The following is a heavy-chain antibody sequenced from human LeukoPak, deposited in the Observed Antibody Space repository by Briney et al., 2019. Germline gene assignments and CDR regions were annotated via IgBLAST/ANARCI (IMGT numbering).Heavy chain of an antibody. CDR1: GFTFSDYY. D-gene: IGHD3-10*01. V-gene: IGHV3-11*04. J-gene: IGHJ4*02. CDR3: VKVAKYYYGSETYYFFEQ. CDR2: ISSSGSTI. Sequence: GGSLRLSCAASGFTFSDYYMSWLRQAPGKGLEWVSYISSSGSTIYYADSVKGRFTISRENDKNSLHLQMNSLRGEDTAIYYCVKVAKYYYGSETYYFFEQWGQGTPVTASS.